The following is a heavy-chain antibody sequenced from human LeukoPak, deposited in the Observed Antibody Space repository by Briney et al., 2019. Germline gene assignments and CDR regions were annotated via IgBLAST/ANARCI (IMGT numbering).Heavy chain of an antibody. V-gene: IGHV1-2*06. CDR1: GYTFTGYY. CDR2: INPNSGGT. J-gene: IGHJ5*02. Sequence: ASVKVSCKASGYTFTGYYIHWVRQAPGQGLEWMGRINPNSGGTNYAQKFQGRVTMTRDTSISTAYMELSRLRSDDTAVYYCARNLAVAGTIWFDPWGQGTLVTVSS. D-gene: IGHD6-19*01. CDR3: ARNLAVAGTIWFDP.